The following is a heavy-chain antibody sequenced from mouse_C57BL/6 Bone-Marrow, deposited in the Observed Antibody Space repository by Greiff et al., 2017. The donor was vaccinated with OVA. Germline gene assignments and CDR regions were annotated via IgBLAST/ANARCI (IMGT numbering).Heavy chain of an antibody. CDR3: ARTITTVDWYFDV. V-gene: IGHV1-64*01. Sequence: VQLQQPGAELVKPGASVKLSCKASGYTFTSYWMHWVKQRPGQGLEWIGMIHPNSGSTNYNEKFKSKATLTVDKSSSTAYMQLSSLTSEDSAVYYCARTITTVDWYFDVWGTGTTVTVSS. D-gene: IGHD1-1*01. CDR1: GYTFTSYW. CDR2: IHPNSGST. J-gene: IGHJ1*03.